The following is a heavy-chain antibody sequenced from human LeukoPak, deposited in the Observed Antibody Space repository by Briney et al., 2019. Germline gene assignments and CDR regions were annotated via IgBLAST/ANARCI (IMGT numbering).Heavy chain of an antibody. CDR2: IYYSGST. J-gene: IGHJ4*02. D-gene: IGHD6-19*01. CDR1: GGSISSSSYY. Sequence: SETLSLTCTVSGGSISSSSYYWGWIRQPPGKGLEWIVSIYYSGSTYYNPSLKSRVTISVDTSKNQFSLKLSSVTAADTAVYYCARDLRAVAVNWGQGTLVTVSS. CDR3: ARDLRAVAVN. V-gene: IGHV4-39*07.